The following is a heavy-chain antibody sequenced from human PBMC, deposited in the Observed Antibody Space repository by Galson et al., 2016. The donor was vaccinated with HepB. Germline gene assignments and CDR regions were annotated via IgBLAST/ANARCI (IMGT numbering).Heavy chain of an antibody. V-gene: IGHV3-30*04. CDR1: GFSFSTYA. CDR2: ISYDGSSQ. D-gene: IGHD3-3*01. Sequence: SLRLSCAASGFSFSTYAMHWVRQAPGKGLEWVAVISYDGSSQYYGDSMKGRFTISRDNSKNTLYLQMNSLRAEDTDVYYCVRDLGVVIMYWFDPWGQGTLVSVSS. CDR3: VRDLGVVIMYWFDP. J-gene: IGHJ5*02.